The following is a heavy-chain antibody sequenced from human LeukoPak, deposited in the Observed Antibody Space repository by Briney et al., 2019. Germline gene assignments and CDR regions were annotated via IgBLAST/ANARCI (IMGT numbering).Heavy chain of an antibody. CDR3: ARRVSSPAGMVTAIWNY. CDR2: INHSEST. V-gene: IGHV4-34*01. CDR1: GGSFSGYY. J-gene: IGHJ4*02. Sequence: PSETLSLTCAVYGGSFSGYYWSWIREPPGEGREWSGEINHSESTNYNPSLTSRITISVDTSKNQFSLKLSSLTAADTAVYYCARRVSSPAGMVTAIWNYWGQGTLVTVTS. D-gene: IGHD2-21*02.